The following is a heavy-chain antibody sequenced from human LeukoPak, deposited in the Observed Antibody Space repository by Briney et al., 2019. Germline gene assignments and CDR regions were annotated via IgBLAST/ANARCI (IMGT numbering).Heavy chain of an antibody. J-gene: IGHJ4*02. D-gene: IGHD7-27*01. CDR3: ATGPGYYYDY. CDR2: INSDGSST. Sequence: GGSLRLSCATSGFTFSSYWVHWVRQAPGKGLVWVSRINSDGSSTTYADSVKGRFTISRDNAKNTVYLQMNSLRAEDTAVYYCATGPGYYYDYWGQGTLVTVSS. CDR1: GFTFSSYW. V-gene: IGHV3-74*01.